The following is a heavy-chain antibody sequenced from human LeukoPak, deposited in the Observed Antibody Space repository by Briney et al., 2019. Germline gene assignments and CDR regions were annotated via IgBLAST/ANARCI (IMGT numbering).Heavy chain of an antibody. V-gene: IGHV4-61*02. Sequence: PSQTLSLTCTVSGGSISSGSYYWSWIRQPAGKGLEWIGRIYTSGSTYYNPSLKSRVTISVDTPKNQFSLELSSVTAADTAVYYCARDPAPYSSASYWDYWGQGTLVTVSS. CDR1: GGSISSGSYY. D-gene: IGHD6-19*01. CDR2: IYTSGST. CDR3: ARDPAPYSSASYWDY. J-gene: IGHJ4*02.